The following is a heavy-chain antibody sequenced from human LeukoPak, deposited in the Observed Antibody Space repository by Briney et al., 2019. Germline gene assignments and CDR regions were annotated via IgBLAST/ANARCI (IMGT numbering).Heavy chain of an antibody. CDR3: ARFYSRSIAVAGTQFDP. D-gene: IGHD6-19*01. V-gene: IGHV5-51*01. CDR2: IYPGDSDT. J-gene: IGHJ5*02. Sequence: GESLKISCKGSGYSFTSYWIGWVRQMPGKGLEWMGIIYPGDSDTRYSPSFQGQVTISADKSISTAYLQWSSLKASGTAMYYCARFYSRSIAVAGTQFDPWGQGTLVTVSS. CDR1: GYSFTSYW.